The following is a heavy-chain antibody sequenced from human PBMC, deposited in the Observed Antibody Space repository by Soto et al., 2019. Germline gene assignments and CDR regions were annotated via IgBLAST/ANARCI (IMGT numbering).Heavy chain of an antibody. CDR2: IYPGDSDT. CDR1: GYSFTSYW. CDR3: ARPGYYDGSGQCAFDI. Sequence: GESLKISCKGSGYSFTSYWIGWVRQMPGKGLEWMGIIYPGDSDTRYSPSFQGQVTISADKSISTAYLQWSSLKASDTAMYYCARPGYYDGSGQCAFDIWGQDTMVTVSS. D-gene: IGHD3-22*01. V-gene: IGHV5-51*01. J-gene: IGHJ3*02.